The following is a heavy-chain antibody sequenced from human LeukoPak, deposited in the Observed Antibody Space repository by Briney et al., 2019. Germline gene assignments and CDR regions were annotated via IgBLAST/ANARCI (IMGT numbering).Heavy chain of an antibody. J-gene: IGHJ4*02. V-gene: IGHV4-34*01. Sequence: NPSETLSLTCAVYGGSFSGYYWSWIRQPPGKGLEWIGEINHSGSTNYNPSLKSRVTISVDTSKNQFSLKLSSVTAADTAVYYCARRPHSSSWYARQALDYWGQGTLVTVSS. CDR2: INHSGST. CDR3: ARRPHSSSWYARQALDY. CDR1: GGSFSGYY. D-gene: IGHD6-13*01.